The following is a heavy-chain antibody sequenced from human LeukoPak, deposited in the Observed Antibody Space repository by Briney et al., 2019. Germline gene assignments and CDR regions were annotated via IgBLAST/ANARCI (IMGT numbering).Heavy chain of an antibody. CDR1: GFTFSGYD. CDR2: ISGSSSYI. J-gene: IGHJ5*02. D-gene: IGHD6-6*01. V-gene: IGHV3-21*01. Sequence: TGGSLRLSCAASGFTFSGYDMNWVRQAPGKGLEWVSSISGSSSYIYYADSMEGRFTISRDNAKNSLYLQMNSLRAEDTAVYYCARGSSNVAARNNWFDPWGQGTLVTVSS. CDR3: ARGSSNVAARNNWFDP.